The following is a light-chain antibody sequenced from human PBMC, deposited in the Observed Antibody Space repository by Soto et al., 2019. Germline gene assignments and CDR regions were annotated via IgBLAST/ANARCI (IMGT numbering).Light chain of an antibody. J-gene: IGLJ2*01. Sequence: QSALTQPASVSGSPGQSITISCTGTSSDVGGYNCVSWYQQHPGKAPKLMIYDVTSRPSGVSDRFSGSKSGNTASLTISGLQAEDEADYYCVSFTSTSTLGLFGGGTKLTVL. CDR3: VSFTSTSTLGL. V-gene: IGLV2-14*03. CDR1: SSDVGGYNC. CDR2: DVT.